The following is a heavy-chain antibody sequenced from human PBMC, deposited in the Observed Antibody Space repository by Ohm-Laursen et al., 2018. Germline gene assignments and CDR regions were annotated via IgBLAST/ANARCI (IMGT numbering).Heavy chain of an antibody. J-gene: IGHJ4*02. CDR1: GFTFSTYW. Sequence: GSLRLSCTASGFTFSTYWMFWVRQAPGKGLEWVSAISGSGDSTYYADSVKGRFTISRDNSENTLYLQMNSLRGDDTAVYYCAKGGGHSFDYWGQGTLVTVSS. V-gene: IGHV3-23*01. CDR3: AKGGGHSFDY. D-gene: IGHD3-16*01. CDR2: ISGSGDST.